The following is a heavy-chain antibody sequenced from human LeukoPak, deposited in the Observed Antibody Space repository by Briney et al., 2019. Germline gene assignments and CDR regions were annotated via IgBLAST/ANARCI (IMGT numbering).Heavy chain of an antibody. D-gene: IGHD3-3*01. Sequence: ASVKVSCKASGYTFTGYYMHWVRQAPGQGLEWMGWINPNSGGTNYAQKFQGRVTMTRDTSISTAYMELSRLRSDDTAAYYCASTIFGVVTLDYWGQGTLVTVSS. V-gene: IGHV1-2*02. CDR1: GYTFTGYY. CDR3: ASTIFGVVTLDY. J-gene: IGHJ4*02. CDR2: INPNSGGT.